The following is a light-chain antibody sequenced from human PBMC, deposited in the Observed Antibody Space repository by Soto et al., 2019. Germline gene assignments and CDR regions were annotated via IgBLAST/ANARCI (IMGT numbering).Light chain of an antibody. CDR1: QTVSRMY. CDR3: QQYGSSGT. CDR2: GAS. J-gene: IGKJ1*01. Sequence: PGERATLSCRASQTVSRMYLSWFQQKPGQAPRLLIYGASNRATGIPDRFSGSGSGTDFTLTISRLEPEDFAVYYCQQYGSSGTFGQGTKVDI. V-gene: IGKV3-20*01.